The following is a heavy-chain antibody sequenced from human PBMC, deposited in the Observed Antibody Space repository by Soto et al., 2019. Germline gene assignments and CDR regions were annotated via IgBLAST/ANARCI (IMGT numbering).Heavy chain of an antibody. V-gene: IGHV3-21*05. D-gene: IGHD3-22*01. Sequence: GGSLSLSCAASGFTFSSYSMNWVSQAPGKGLEWVSYISSSSSYIYYADSVKGRFTISRDNAKNSLYLQMNSLRAEDTAVYYCARDYYYDSSGYFDDAFDIWGQGTMVTVS. CDR2: ISSSSSYI. CDR3: ARDYYYDSSGYFDDAFDI. J-gene: IGHJ3*02. CDR1: GFTFSSYS.